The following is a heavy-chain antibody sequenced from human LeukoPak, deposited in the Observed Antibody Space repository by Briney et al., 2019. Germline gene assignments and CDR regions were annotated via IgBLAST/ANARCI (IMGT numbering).Heavy chain of an antibody. CDR3: ARQGSTWDDGFDI. D-gene: IGHD6-13*01. CDR2: IYPGDSDT. CDR1: GYSFTNYW. V-gene: IGHV5-51*01. Sequence: GGSLKISCKGSGYSFTNYWIGWVRQKPGKSLEGMGIIYPGDSDTRYNPSFQGHVTISADKSISTAYLQWSSLKASDTAMYYCARQGSTWDDGFDIWGQGTMVTVSS. J-gene: IGHJ3*02.